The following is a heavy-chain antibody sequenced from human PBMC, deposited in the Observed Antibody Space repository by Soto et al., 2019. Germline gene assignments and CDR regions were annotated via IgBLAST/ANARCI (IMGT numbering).Heavy chain of an antibody. J-gene: IGHJ6*02. CDR2: IYYSGST. D-gene: IGHD5-12*01. CDR3: ARYSSYESYFYYGMDV. Sequence: QVQLQESGPGLVKPSETLSLTCTVSGGAVSSGSYYWSWIRQPPGKGLEWIGYIYYSGSTNYNPSTPSRATTSRDTFKNQFSLKLSSATAADTAVYYRARYSSYESYFYYGMDVWGQWTTSPSP. V-gene: IGHV4-61*01. CDR1: GGAVSSGSYY.